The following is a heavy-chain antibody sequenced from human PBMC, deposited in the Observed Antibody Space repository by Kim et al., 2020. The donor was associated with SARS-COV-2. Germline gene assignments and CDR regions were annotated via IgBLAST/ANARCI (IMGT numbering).Heavy chain of an antibody. CDR1: GGSISSGGYY. V-gene: IGHV4-31*03. CDR3: ARAPRMTTVTHFDY. J-gene: IGHJ4*02. Sequence: SETLSLTCTVSGGSISSGGYYWSWIRQRPGKGLEWIGYIYYSGSTYYNPSLKSRVTISVDTSKNQFSLKLSSVTAADTAVYYCARAPRMTTVTHFDYWGQGTLVTVSS. D-gene: IGHD4-17*01. CDR2: IYYSGST.